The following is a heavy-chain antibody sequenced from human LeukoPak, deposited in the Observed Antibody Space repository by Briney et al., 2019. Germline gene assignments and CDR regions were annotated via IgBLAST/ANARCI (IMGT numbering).Heavy chain of an antibody. CDR1: GGSISSSSYY. D-gene: IGHD1-1*01. V-gene: IGHV4-61*05. Sequence: SETLSLACTVSGGSISSSSYYWGWIRQPPGKGLEWIGYIYYSGSTNYNPSLKSRVTISVDTSKNQFSLKLSSVTAADTAVYYCAGSRKRYYYMDVWGKGTTVTISS. CDR3: AGSRKRYYYMDV. CDR2: IYYSGST. J-gene: IGHJ6*03.